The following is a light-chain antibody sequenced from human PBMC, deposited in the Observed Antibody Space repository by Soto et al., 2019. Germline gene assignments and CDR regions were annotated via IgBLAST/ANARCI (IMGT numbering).Light chain of an antibody. Sequence: DIQMTQSPSSLSASVGDRVTITCRASQSISSYLNWYQQKPGKAPKFLIFAASSLQSWVPSRFSGSGSGTDFTLTISSLQPEDFATYYCQQLHDYPITFGQGTRLEIK. CDR3: QQLHDYPIT. CDR1: QSISSY. V-gene: IGKV1-39*01. CDR2: AAS. J-gene: IGKJ5*01.